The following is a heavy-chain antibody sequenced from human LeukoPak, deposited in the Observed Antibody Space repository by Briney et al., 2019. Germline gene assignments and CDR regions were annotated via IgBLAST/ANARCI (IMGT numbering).Heavy chain of an antibody. CDR2: MSPKSGNT. CDR1: GYTFISYD. Sequence: ASVKVSCKASGYTFISYDIDWVRQATGQGLEWMGWMSPKSGNTDYAQKLQGRVTMTRNTSINTAYLELSSLRSDDTAVYFCARGVGGLGNMDVWGKGTTVIISS. CDR3: ARGVGGLGNMDV. V-gene: IGHV1-8*01. J-gene: IGHJ6*03. D-gene: IGHD3-16*01.